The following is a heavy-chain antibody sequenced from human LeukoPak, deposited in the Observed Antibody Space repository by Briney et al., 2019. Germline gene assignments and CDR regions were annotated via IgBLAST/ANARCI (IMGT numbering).Heavy chain of an antibody. CDR2: INGDGSVT. CDR3: ARDGPCINGICYTDFDY. D-gene: IGHD2-8*01. CDR1: GFTFSTYW. J-gene: IGHJ4*02. Sequence: GGSLRLSCGGSGFTFSTYWFHWVRQGTGKRLVWVAQINGDGSVTRYADSVKGRFTISRDNPKHTVYLQMNSLSAEDTAVYYCARDGPCINGICYTDFDYWGLGTLVTVSS. V-gene: IGHV3-74*01.